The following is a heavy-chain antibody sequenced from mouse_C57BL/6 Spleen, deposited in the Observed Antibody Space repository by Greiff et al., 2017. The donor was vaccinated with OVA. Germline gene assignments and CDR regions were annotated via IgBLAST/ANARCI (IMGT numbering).Heavy chain of an antibody. Sequence: QVQLQQSGPELVKPGASVKISCKASGYAFSSSWMNWVKQRPGKGLEWIGRIYPGDGDTNYNGKFKGKATLTADKSSSTAYMQLSSLTSEDSAVYFCARARWDVFAYWGQGTLVTVSA. J-gene: IGHJ3*01. D-gene: IGHD4-1*01. V-gene: IGHV1-82*01. CDR3: ARARWDVFAY. CDR2: IYPGDGDT. CDR1: GYAFSSSW.